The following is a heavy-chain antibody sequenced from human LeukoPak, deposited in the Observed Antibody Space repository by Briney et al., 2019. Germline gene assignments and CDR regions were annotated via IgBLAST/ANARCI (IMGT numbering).Heavy chain of an antibody. V-gene: IGHV4-34*01. J-gene: IGHJ4*02. CDR2: INHSGST. Sequence: PSETLSLTCAVYGGSFSGYYWSWIRQLPGKGLEWIGEINHSGSTNYNPSLKSRVTISVDTSKNQFSLKLSSVTAADTAVYYCARAPRGYSYGPNSYYFDYWGQGTLVTVSS. CDR3: ARAPRGYSYGPNSYYFDY. CDR1: GGSFSGYY. D-gene: IGHD5-18*01.